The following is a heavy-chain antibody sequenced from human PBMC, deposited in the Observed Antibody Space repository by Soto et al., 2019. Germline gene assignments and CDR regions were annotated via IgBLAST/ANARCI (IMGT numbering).Heavy chain of an antibody. D-gene: IGHD4-17*01. CDR1: TGSMRTYY. J-gene: IGHJ4*02. V-gene: IGHV4-59*01. Sequence: PSETLSLTCSVSTGSMRTYYWTWIRQSPGKGPEWIGQISHTGRTKYNPSLESRVTISVDTSRKQFSLKLTSVTAADTALYYCARADTTGLFDFWGQGTLVTVSS. CDR3: ARADTTGLFDF. CDR2: ISHTGRT.